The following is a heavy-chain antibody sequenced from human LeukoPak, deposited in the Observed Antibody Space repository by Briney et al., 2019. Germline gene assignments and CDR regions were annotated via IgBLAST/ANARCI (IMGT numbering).Heavy chain of an antibody. Sequence: SQTLSLTCAISGDSVSNNTTAWNWIRQSPSRGLQWLGRTYYRSKLYNEYAESVKSRININSDTSKNQFSLHLNSVTPEDTAVYYYAKGYSISYWGQGTLVTVSS. V-gene: IGHV6-1*01. CDR2: TYYRSKLYN. D-gene: IGHD6-13*01. CDR1: GDSVSNNTTA. J-gene: IGHJ4*02. CDR3: AKGYSISY.